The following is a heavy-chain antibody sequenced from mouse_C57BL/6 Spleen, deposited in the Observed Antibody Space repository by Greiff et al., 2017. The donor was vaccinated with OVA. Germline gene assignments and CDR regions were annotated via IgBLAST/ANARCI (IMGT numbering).Heavy chain of an antibody. Sequence: VQLVESGAELVRPGTSVKVSCKASGYAFTNYLIEWVKQRPGQGLEWIGVINPGSGGTNYNEKFKGKATLTADKSSSTAYMQLSSLTSEDSAVYFCAREGRLTWFAYWGQGTLVTVSA. CDR1: GYAFTNYL. V-gene: IGHV1-54*01. CDR3: AREGRLTWFAY. D-gene: IGHD2-4*01. CDR2: INPGSGGT. J-gene: IGHJ3*01.